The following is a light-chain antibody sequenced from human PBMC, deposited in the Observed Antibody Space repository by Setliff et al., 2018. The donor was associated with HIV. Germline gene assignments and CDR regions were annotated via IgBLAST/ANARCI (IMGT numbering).Light chain of an antibody. CDR1: SGSVSTSYY. CDR3: VLYMGGGARV. J-gene: IGLJ3*02. Sequence: QTVVTQEPSFSVSPGGTVTLTCGLSSGSVSTSYYPSWYQQTPGQAPRTLIYSTNTRSSGVPDRFSGSILGNKAALTITGAQADDESDYYCVLYMGGGARVFGGGTKVTVL. V-gene: IGLV8-61*01. CDR2: STN.